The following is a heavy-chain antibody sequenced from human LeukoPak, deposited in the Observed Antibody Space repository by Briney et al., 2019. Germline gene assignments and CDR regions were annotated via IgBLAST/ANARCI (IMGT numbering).Heavy chain of an antibody. CDR2: ISGSGGST. CDR3: AAVAYSNYATFDY. J-gene: IGHJ4*02. CDR1: EFTSSSYA. Sequence: PGGSLRLSCVASEFTSSSYAMSWGRQAPGKGLEWVLAISGSGGSTYYADSVKGRFTISRDNSKNTLYLQMNSLRAEDTAVYYCAAVAYSNYATFDYWGQGTLVTVSS. V-gene: IGHV3-23*01. D-gene: IGHD4-11*01.